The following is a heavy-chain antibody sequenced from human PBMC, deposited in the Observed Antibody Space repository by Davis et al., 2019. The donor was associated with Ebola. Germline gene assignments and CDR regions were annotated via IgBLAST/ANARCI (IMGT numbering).Heavy chain of an antibody. CDR2: INWNGGST. CDR1: GFTFDDYG. Sequence: GESLKISCAASGFTFDDYGMSWVRQAPGKGLEWVSGINWNGGSTGYADSVKGRFTISRDNAKNSLYLQMNSLRAEDTALYYCARRGTYSSSWYGDYWGQGTLVTVSS. V-gene: IGHV3-20*04. D-gene: IGHD6-13*01. J-gene: IGHJ4*02. CDR3: ARRGTYSSSWYGDY.